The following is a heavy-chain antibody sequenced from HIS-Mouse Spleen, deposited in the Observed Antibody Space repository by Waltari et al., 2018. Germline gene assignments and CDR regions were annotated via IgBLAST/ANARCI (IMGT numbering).Heavy chain of an antibody. CDR1: GFTFSSYA. CDR3: AKVWPELKTVDTPMAFDY. J-gene: IGHJ4*02. CDR2: ISGSGGST. D-gene: IGHD5-18*01. V-gene: IGHV3-23*01. Sequence: VQLLESGGGLVQPGGSLRLSCSAAGFTFSSYAMSWFRQAPGKGLAWVSAISGSGGSTYYADSVKGRFTISRDNSKNTLYLQMNSLRAEDTAVYYCAKVWPELKTVDTPMAFDYWGQGTLVTVSS.